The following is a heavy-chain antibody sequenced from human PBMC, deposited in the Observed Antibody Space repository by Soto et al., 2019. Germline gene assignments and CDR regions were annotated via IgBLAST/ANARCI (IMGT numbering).Heavy chain of an antibody. CDR1: GYSFTNYA. D-gene: IGHD3-3*01. V-gene: IGHV1-3*01. J-gene: IGHJ3*02. CDR2: ISPGNDNT. CDR3: ARASGAFDI. Sequence: QVQLVQSGAEVKKPGASVKGSCKASGYSFTNYAMHWVRQAPGQSLEWMGWISPGNDNTKYSQKFQGRVTITIDTSASTAYVELSSLRSEDTAVYYCARASGAFDIWGQGTMITVSS.